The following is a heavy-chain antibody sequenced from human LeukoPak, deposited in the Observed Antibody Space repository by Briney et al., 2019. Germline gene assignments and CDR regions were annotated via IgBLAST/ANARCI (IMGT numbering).Heavy chain of an antibody. D-gene: IGHD6-13*01. J-gene: IGHJ6*02. CDR3: ARSIAAAPYYYGMDV. V-gene: IGHV4-30-4*08. CDR2: IYYSGST. Sequence: SETLSLTCTVSGGSISSGDYYWSWIRQPPGKGLEWIGYIYYSGSTYYNPSLKSRVTISVDTSKNQFSLKLSSVTAADTAVYYCARSIAAAPYYYGMDVWGQGTTVTVSS. CDR1: GGSISSGDYY.